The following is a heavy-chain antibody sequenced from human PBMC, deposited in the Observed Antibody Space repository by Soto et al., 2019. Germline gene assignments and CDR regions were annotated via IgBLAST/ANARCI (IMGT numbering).Heavy chain of an antibody. D-gene: IGHD1-1*01. Sequence: SETLSLTCAVYGGSFSNYYWSWIRQPPGKGLEWIGEIYHTGSANYNPSLKSRVTISIETSNNQFSLNLTSVTAADTAVYFCAKSGNRPFGTDRASWFDPWGQGTLVTVSS. CDR3: AKSGNRPFGTDRASWFDP. V-gene: IGHV4-34*01. J-gene: IGHJ5*02. CDR2: IYHTGSA. CDR1: GGSFSNYY.